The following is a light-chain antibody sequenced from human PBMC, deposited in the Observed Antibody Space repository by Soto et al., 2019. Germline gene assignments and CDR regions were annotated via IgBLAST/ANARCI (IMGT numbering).Light chain of an antibody. J-gene: IGKJ4*01. CDR1: QGISNY. Sequence: DIQMTQSPSSLSASVGDRVTITCRASQGISNYLAWYQQKPGKVPKLLIYAASTLQSGVPSRFRGSGCGTDCPLTISSLQPEDVASYYCQKCNSAPLTFGGGTKVEIK. CDR3: QKCNSAPLT. CDR2: AAS. V-gene: IGKV1-27*01.